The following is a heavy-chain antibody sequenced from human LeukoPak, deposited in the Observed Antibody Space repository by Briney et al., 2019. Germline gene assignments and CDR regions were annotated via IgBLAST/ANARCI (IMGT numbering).Heavy chain of an antibody. V-gene: IGHV4-59*01. J-gene: IGHJ3*02. CDR1: GGSISSYY. CDR3: ARDTLRGSYGSGSYYNPLGAFDI. Sequence: SETLSLTCTVSGGSISSYYWSWLRQPPGKGLEWIGYIYYSGSTNYNPSLKSRVTISVGTSKNQFSLKLSSVTAADTAVYYCARDTLRGSYGSGSYYNPLGAFDIWGQGTMVAVSS. CDR2: IYYSGST. D-gene: IGHD3-10*01.